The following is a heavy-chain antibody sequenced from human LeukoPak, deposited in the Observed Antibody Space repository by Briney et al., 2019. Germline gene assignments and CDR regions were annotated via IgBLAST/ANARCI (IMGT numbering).Heavy chain of an antibody. Sequence: GGSLRLSCAASGFTVSSNYMSWVRQAPGKGLEWVSVIYSGGSTYYADSVKGRFTISRDNSKNTLYLQMSSLRAEDTAVYYCARGNSWYYFDYWGQGTLVTVFS. CDR1: GFTVSSNY. D-gene: IGHD6-13*01. J-gene: IGHJ4*02. V-gene: IGHV3-53*01. CDR3: ARGNSWYYFDY. CDR2: IYSGGST.